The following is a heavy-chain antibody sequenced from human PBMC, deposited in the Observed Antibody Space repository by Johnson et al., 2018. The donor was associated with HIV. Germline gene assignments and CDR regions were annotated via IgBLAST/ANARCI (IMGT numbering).Heavy chain of an antibody. D-gene: IGHD3-22*01. CDR2: IRYDGSKR. CDR1: GFTFSSSG. CDR3: AKNRHYYDSSGYSDAFDI. J-gene: IGHJ3*02. V-gene: IGHV3-30*02. Sequence: QVQLVESGGGVVQPGRSLRLSCVASGFTFSSSGMHWVRQAPGKGLEWVAFIRYDGSKRYYADSVKGRFTISRDNSENTLYLQMNSLRAEDTAVYYCAKNRHYYDSSGYSDAFDIWGQGTMVTVSS.